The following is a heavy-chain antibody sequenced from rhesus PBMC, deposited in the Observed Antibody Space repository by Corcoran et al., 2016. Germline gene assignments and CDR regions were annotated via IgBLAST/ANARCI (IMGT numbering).Heavy chain of an antibody. V-gene: IGHV3S5*01. CDR2: MTDTGDRT. Sequence: EVQLVESGGGLVQPGGSLRLSCGASGFTFSSHGMSWVRQAPGKGLEWVSGMTDTGDRTFNADSVKGRFTISRDNSKNTVSLQMNSLRAEDTAVYYCSTDPGGVCCTFDYWGQGVLVTVSS. CDR1: GFTFSSHG. D-gene: IGHD2-39*02. CDR3: STDPGGVCCTFDY. J-gene: IGHJ4*01.